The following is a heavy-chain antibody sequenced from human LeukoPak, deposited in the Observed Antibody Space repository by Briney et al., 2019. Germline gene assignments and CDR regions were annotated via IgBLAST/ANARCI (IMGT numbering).Heavy chain of an antibody. Sequence: GGSLRLSCAASGFTFSHYALHWVRQAPGKGLEWVALIGHDGADKYYADSVKGRFLISRDNSKNMLFLQMNSLIIEDTAVYYCARNSDYYDYSPQSVWGQGTLVIVSS. V-gene: IGHV3-30*04. D-gene: IGHD3-22*01. CDR2: IGHDGADK. CDR3: ARNSDYYDYSPQSV. J-gene: IGHJ4*02. CDR1: GFTFSHYA.